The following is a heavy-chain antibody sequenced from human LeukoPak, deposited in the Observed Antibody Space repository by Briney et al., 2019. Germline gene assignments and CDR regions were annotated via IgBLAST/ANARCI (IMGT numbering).Heavy chain of an antibody. Sequence: PSETLSLTCSVSGGSIRSYYWSWIRQPAGKGLEWIGRIYTSGSTNYNPSLKSRVTMSVDTSKNQFSLNLISVTAADSAVYYCARSGDSSSWYYFDYWGQGTLVTVSS. CDR1: GGSIRSYY. CDR3: ARSGDSSSWYYFDY. V-gene: IGHV4-4*07. D-gene: IGHD6-13*01. CDR2: IYTSGST. J-gene: IGHJ4*02.